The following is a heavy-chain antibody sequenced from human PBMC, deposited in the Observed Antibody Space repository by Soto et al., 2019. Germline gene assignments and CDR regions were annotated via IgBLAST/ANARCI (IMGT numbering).Heavy chain of an antibody. Sequence: EVQLLESGGGLVQPGGSLRLSCTASGFTFSNYVLSWVRQAPGKGLEWVSSISGSGGGTFYADSVKGRFTISRDNSTKTMYLQMNTLRPDDTAIYFCAKDKGPRGLQLMADSWGQGTLVTVSS. D-gene: IGHD5-12*01. J-gene: IGHJ4*02. CDR1: GFTFSNYV. CDR2: ISGSGGGT. CDR3: AKDKGPRGLQLMADS. V-gene: IGHV3-23*01.